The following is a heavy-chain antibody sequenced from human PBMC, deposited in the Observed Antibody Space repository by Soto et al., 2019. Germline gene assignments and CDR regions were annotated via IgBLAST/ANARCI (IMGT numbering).Heavy chain of an antibody. Sequence: SETLSLTCTVSGGSVSSGDYYWSWIRQPPGKGLEWIGYIYYSGSTYYNPSLKSRVTISVDTSKNQFSLKLSSVTAADTAVYYCARDPPLSGMDVWAKGPRSPSP. CDR2: IYYSGST. J-gene: IGHJ6*02. CDR3: ARDPPLSGMDV. V-gene: IGHV4-30-4*01. CDR1: GGSVSSGDYY.